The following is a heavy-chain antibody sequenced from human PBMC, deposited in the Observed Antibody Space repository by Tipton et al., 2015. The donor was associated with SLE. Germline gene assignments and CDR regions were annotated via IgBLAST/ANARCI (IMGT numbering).Heavy chain of an antibody. CDR3: ATRRDGYTNFDY. CDR1: GFTFSSYA. V-gene: IGHV3-30-3*01. D-gene: IGHD5-24*01. CDR2: ISYDGSNK. J-gene: IGHJ4*02. Sequence: SLRLSCAASGFTFSSYAMHWVRQAPGKGLEWVAVISYDGSNKYYADSVKGRFTISRDNSKNTLYLQMNSLRAEDTAIYCCATRRDGYTNFDYWGQGTLVTVSS.